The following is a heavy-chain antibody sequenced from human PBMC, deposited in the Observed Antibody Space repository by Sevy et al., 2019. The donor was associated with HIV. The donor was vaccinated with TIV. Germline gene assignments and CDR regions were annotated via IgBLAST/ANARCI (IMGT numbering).Heavy chain of an antibody. J-gene: IGHJ4*02. CDR3: ARDMRPGDY. CDR2: IKQDGSEK. D-gene: IGHD2-2*01. Sequence: GESLKISCAASGFTFSSYWMSWVRQAPGKGLEWVANIKQDGSEKYYVDSVKGRFTISRDKAKNSLYLQMNSLRAEDTAVYYCARDMRPGDYWGQGTLVTVSS. V-gene: IGHV3-7*01. CDR1: GFTFSSYW.